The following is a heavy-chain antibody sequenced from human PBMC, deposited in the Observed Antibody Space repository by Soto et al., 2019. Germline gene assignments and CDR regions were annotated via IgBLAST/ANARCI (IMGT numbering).Heavy chain of an antibody. Sequence: GGSLRLSCAASGFTFSSFWMTWVRQAPGKGLEWVANIKQDGSEKYYVDSVKGRFTISRDDARNSLFLEMKSLRSEDTAVYSCVRDRSGSYLEGFDYWGQGTLVTAPQ. CDR1: GFTFSSFW. D-gene: IGHD1-26*01. V-gene: IGHV3-7*01. J-gene: IGHJ4*02. CDR2: IKQDGSEK. CDR3: VRDRSGSYLEGFDY.